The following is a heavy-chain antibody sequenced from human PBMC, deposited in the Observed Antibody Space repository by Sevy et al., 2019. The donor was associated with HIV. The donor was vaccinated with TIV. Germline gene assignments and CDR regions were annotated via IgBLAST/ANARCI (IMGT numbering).Heavy chain of an antibody. CDR3: ARDPYCSSTSCREEIFYYYYGMDV. Sequence: GESLKISCAASGFTFSSYWMRWVRQAPGKGLEWVANIKQDGSEKYYVDSVKGRFTISRDNAKNSLYLQMNSLRAEDTAVYYCARDPYCSSTSCREEIFYYYYGMDVWGQGTTVTVSS. CDR1: GFTFSSYW. V-gene: IGHV3-7*01. CDR2: IKQDGSEK. J-gene: IGHJ6*02. D-gene: IGHD2-2*01.